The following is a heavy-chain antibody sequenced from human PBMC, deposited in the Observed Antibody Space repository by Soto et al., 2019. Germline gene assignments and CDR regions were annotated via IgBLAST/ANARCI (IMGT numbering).Heavy chain of an antibody. CDR1: GFTFSSHV. Sequence: LRLSCAASGFTFSSHVMTWVRQGTGKGLEWVSTISSGGSTYYADSVKGRFTISRDNSRNTLYLQMNSLRAEDTAVYYCARFLVEIAAAGWGRPMDVWGQGTTVTVSS. D-gene: IGHD6-13*01. CDR2: ISSGGST. V-gene: IGHV3-23*01. CDR3: ARFLVEIAAAGWGRPMDV. J-gene: IGHJ6*02.